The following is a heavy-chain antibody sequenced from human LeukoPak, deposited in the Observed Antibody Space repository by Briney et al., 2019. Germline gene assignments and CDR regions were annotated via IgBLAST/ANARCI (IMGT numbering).Heavy chain of an antibody. D-gene: IGHD6-13*01. CDR1: GFTFDDYA. Sequence: GGSLRLSCAASGFTFDDYAMHWVRQAPGKGLEWVSGISWNSGSIGYADSAKGRFTISRDNAKNSLYLQMNSLRAEDTALYYCAKDPSSSWYGGFDYWGQGTLVTVSS. V-gene: IGHV3-9*01. J-gene: IGHJ4*02. CDR3: AKDPSSSWYGGFDY. CDR2: ISWNSGSI.